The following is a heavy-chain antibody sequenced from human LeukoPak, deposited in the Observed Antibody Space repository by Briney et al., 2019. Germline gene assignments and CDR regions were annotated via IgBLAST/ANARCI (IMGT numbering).Heavy chain of an antibody. V-gene: IGHV1-69*13. CDR3: ARDSSGYFDVGGDGGYYFDY. CDR2: IIPIFGTA. J-gene: IGHJ4*02. CDR1: GGTFSSYA. D-gene: IGHD3-22*01. Sequence: SVKVSCKASGGTFSSYAISWVRQAPGQGLEWMGGIIPIFGTANYAQKFQGRVTITADESTSTAYMELSSLRSEDTAVYYCARDSSGYFDVGGDGGYYFDYWGQGTLVTVSS.